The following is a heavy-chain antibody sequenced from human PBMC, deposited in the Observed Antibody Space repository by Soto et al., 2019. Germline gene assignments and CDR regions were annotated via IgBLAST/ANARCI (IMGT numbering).Heavy chain of an antibody. J-gene: IGHJ4*02. CDR2: ISGSGGST. D-gene: IGHD3-16*02. Sequence: GGSLRLSCAASGFTFSSYAMSWVRQAPGKGLEWVSAISGSGGSTYYADSVKGLFTNSRDNSKNTLYRQMNSVRAEDTAVYYCAKGRMITFGGVIGNPPDYWGQGTLVTVSS. CDR1: GFTFSSYA. CDR3: AKGRMITFGGVIGNPPDY. V-gene: IGHV3-23*01.